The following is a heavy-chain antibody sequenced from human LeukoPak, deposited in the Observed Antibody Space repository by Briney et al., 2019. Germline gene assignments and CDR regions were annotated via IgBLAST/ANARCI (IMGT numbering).Heavy chain of an antibody. J-gene: IGHJ4*02. V-gene: IGHV4-30-2*01. D-gene: IGHD3-10*01. Sequence: SQTLSLTFALSGPSIRSGGYSWGWIRQPPGKGLEWIGYIYHSGSTYNNPSLKSRVTISVDRSKNQFSLKLSSVTAADTAVYYCARGSSGGSNYFDYWGQGTLVTVSS. CDR2: IYHSGST. CDR1: GPSIRSGGYS. CDR3: ARGSSGGSNYFDY.